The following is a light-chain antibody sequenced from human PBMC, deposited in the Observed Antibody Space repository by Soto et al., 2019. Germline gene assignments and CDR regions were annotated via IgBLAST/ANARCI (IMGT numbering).Light chain of an antibody. Sequence: DIQMTQSPSSLSASVGDRVTITCRASQSISYYLNWYQQKQGRAPRLLIYSTSTLQSGVPSKFSGSASGTDFTLTISSLQPEDFETYHCQQSYSTPWTFGQGTKVDIK. V-gene: IGKV1-39*01. CDR1: QSISYY. CDR2: STS. J-gene: IGKJ1*01. CDR3: QQSYSTPWT.